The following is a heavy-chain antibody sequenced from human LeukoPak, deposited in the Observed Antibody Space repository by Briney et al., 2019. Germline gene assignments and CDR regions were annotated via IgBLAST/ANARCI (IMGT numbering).Heavy chain of an antibody. V-gene: IGHV5-51*01. D-gene: IGHD2-2*01. Sequence: GESLKISCKGSGYSFTSYWIGWVRQMPGKGLEWMGIIYPGDSDTRYSPSFQGQVTISADKSISTAYLQWSSLKASDTAMYYCARQWSCSSTSCYVSGDWFNPWGQGTLVIVSS. CDR3: ARQWSCSSTSCYVSGDWFNP. J-gene: IGHJ5*02. CDR1: GYSFTSYW. CDR2: IYPGDSDT.